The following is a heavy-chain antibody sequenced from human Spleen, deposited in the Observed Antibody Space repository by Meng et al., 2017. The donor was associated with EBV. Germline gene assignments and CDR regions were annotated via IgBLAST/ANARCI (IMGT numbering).Heavy chain of an antibody. CDR3: TRLGGSFDFWI. CDR1: GGSISDNYW. J-gene: IGHJ4*01. D-gene: IGHD3-3*01. V-gene: IGHV4-4*02. CDR2: IYHSGTT. Sequence: QVQLPESGPGLVKPSGTLSLTCAVSGGSISDNYWWSWVRQVPGKGLEWIGEIYHSGTTSTNPSLRSRITLSLDKSKNEFSLQLNSVTAADTAIYFCTRLGGSFDFWIWGHGTLVTVSS.